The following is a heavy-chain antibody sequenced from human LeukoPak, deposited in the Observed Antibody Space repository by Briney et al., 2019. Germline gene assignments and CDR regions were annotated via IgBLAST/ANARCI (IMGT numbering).Heavy chain of an antibody. CDR2: ISGSGGST. CDR3: AKGQRAVAGLRSDY. V-gene: IGHV3-23*01. J-gene: IGHJ4*02. CDR1: GFTFSGDA. D-gene: IGHD6-19*01. Sequence: PGGSLRLSCEASGFTFSGDAMSWVRQAPGKGLEWVSAISGSGGSTYYADSVKGRFTISRDNSKNTLYLQMNSLRAEDTAVYYCAKGQRAVAGLRSDYWGQGTLVTVSS.